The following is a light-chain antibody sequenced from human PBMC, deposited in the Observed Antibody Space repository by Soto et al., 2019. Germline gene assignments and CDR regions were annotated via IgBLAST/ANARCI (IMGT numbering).Light chain of an antibody. V-gene: IGKV3-20*01. CDR2: GAS. J-gene: IGKJ1*01. CDR3: HQCGSAPRT. Sequence: ENVLTQSPGTLSLSPGERATISCRASHSVTDTYIAWFQQKPGQPHRLLIYGASNRAAGIPDRFSGSGSGTDFTLTISRLEPEDFAVYYCHQCGSAPRTFGQGTKVEIK. CDR1: HSVTDTY.